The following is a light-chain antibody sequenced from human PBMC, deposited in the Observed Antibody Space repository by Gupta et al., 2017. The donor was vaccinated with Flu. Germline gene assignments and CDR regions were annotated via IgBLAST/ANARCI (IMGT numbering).Light chain of an antibody. Sequence: EIVLTQSPATLSLSPGERATLSCRASQSVTTHLAWYQKKPGQAPRLLIYGASNRATGIPGRFSGSGAGTDFNLTISSREPEDFAVYYCQQRGSGPPNQTFGQGTKVEIK. V-gene: IGKV3-11*01. CDR1: QSVTTH. CDR2: GAS. CDR3: QQRGSGPPNQT. J-gene: IGKJ1*01.